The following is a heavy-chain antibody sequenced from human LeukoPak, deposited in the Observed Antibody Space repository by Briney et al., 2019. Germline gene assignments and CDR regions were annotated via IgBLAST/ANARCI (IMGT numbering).Heavy chain of an antibody. CDR2: INPNSGGT. Sequence: ASVKVSCKASGYTFIGYYMHWVRQAPGQGLEWMGWINPNSGGTNYAQKFQGRVTMTRDTSISTAYMELSRLRSDDTAVYYCARGPYDFWSGTYTFFDYWGQGTLVTVSS. J-gene: IGHJ4*02. CDR3: ARGPYDFWSGTYTFFDY. V-gene: IGHV1-2*02. D-gene: IGHD3-3*01. CDR1: GYTFIGYY.